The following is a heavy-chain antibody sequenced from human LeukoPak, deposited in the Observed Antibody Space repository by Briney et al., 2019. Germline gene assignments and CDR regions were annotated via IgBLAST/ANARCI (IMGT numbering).Heavy chain of an antibody. D-gene: IGHD6-13*01. V-gene: IGHV4-38-2*02. Sequence: SETLSLTCTVSGYSISSGYYWGWIRQPPGKGLEWIGSIYHSGSTYYNPSLKSRVTISVDTSKNQFSLKLTSVTAADTAVYYCAREVVAAPGTVDYWGQGTLVTVSP. J-gene: IGHJ4*02. CDR2: IYHSGST. CDR3: AREVVAAPGTVDY. CDR1: GYSISSGYY.